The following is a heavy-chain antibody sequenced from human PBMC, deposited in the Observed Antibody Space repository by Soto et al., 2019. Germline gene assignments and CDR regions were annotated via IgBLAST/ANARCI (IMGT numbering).Heavy chain of an antibody. Sequence: PXESLKMSYKGSGYSLTSYWISWVRQMPGKGLEWMGRIDPSDSYTNYSPSFQGHVTISADKSISTAYLQWSSLKASDTAMYYCASGAYYYGMDVWGQGTTVTVSS. J-gene: IGHJ6*02. D-gene: IGHD3-10*01. V-gene: IGHV5-10-1*01. CDR3: ASGAYYYGMDV. CDR2: IDPSDSYT. CDR1: GYSLTSYW.